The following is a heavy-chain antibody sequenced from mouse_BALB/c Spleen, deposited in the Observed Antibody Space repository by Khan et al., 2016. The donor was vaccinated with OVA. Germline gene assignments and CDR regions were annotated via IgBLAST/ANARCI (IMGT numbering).Heavy chain of an antibody. CDR2: ISSDGSYT. J-gene: IGHJ3*01. CDR3: ASHLTGSFAY. V-gene: IGHV5-6*01. CDR1: GFTFSSYG. D-gene: IGHD4-1*01. Sequence: EVELVESGGDLVKPGGSLKLSCAASGFTFSSYGMSWVRQTPDKRLEWVAIISSDGSYTYYPDSVKGRFTISRDNVKNTLYLQMSSLKSEDTAMYYCASHLTGSFAYWGQGTLVTVSA.